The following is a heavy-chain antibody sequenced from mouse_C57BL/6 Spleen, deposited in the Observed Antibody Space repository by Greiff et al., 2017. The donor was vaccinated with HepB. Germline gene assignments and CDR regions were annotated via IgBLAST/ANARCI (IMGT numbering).Heavy chain of an antibody. CDR2: IWRGGST. Sequence: VQVVESGPGLVQPSQSLSITCTVSGFSLTSYGVHWVRQSPGKGLEWLGVIWRGGSTDYNAAFMSRLSITKDNSKSQVFFKMNSLQADDTAIYYCAIVDDYPYAMDYWGQGTSVTVSS. J-gene: IGHJ4*01. V-gene: IGHV2-5*01. CDR3: AIVDDYPYAMDY. D-gene: IGHD2-4*01. CDR1: GFSLTSYG.